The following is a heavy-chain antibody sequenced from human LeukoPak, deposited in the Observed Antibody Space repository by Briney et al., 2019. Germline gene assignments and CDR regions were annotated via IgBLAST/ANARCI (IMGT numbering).Heavy chain of an antibody. J-gene: IGHJ4*02. V-gene: IGHV3-7*03. D-gene: IGHD1-26*01. CDR1: GFTLSNYW. CDR2: IKQDGSEM. CDR3: ARGMSGGYDY. Sequence: GGSLRLSCAASGFTLSNYWMSWVRQAPGKGLEWVANIKQDGSEMQYVDSAKGRFTISRDNAKHSLYLQMSSLRAEDTAVYYCARGMSGGYDYWGQGTLVTVSS.